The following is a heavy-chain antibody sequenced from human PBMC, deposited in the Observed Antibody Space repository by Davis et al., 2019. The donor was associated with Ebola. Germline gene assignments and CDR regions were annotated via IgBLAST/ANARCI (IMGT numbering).Heavy chain of an antibody. D-gene: IGHD5-18*01. Sequence: GESLKISCAASGFTFSSYAMHWVRQAPGKGLEWVAVISYDGSNKYYADSVKGRFTISRDNSKNTLYLQMNSLRAEDTAVYYCAKTISRWIQLWLGYFDLWGRGTLVTVSS. CDR2: ISYDGSNK. CDR1: GFTFSSYA. J-gene: IGHJ2*01. CDR3: AKTISRWIQLWLGYFDL. V-gene: IGHV3-30-3*02.